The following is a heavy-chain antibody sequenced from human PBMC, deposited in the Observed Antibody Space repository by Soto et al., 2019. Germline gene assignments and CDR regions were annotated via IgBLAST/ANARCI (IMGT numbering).Heavy chain of an antibody. V-gene: IGHV4-38-2*01. Sequence: SETLSLTCAVSGFFISSGNYWGWIRKPPGKGLEWIGSIFHGGNTYYNPSLKSRVTIPVDMSKNQFSLKLNSVTAADTAVYYCARARWYDAFDVWGQGTVVTVS. CDR2: IFHGGNT. J-gene: IGHJ3*01. CDR1: GFFISSGNY. D-gene: IGHD2-15*01. CDR3: ARARWYDAFDV.